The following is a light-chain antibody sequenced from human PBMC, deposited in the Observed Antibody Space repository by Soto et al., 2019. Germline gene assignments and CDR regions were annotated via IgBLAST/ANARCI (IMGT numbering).Light chain of an antibody. CDR1: QSISSY. J-gene: IGKJ5*01. V-gene: IGKV1-33*01. CDR2: DAS. Sequence: DIKMTKSPSSLSASVRDRVTITCRASQSISSYLNWYQRKPGKAPKLLIYDASNLETGVPSRFSGSGSGTDFTFTISSLQPEDIATYYCQQYSHLITFGQGTRLEI. CDR3: QQYSHLIT.